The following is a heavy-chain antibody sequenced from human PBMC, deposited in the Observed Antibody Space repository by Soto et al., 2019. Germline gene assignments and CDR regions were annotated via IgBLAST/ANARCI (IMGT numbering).Heavy chain of an antibody. CDR1: GGSISTDSYY. CDR3: ARHWGFGGAGSRFDP. Sequence: PSETLSRTCTVSGGSISTDSYYWGWVRQPPGKGLERIGSTFYSGTTYYSPSRKSRVTISVDLSDNQCSLRLSHVSAADTALYYGARHWGFGGAGSRFDPWRLGTLGTVSS. CDR2: TFYSGTT. V-gene: IGHV4-39*01. D-gene: IGHD3-16*01. J-gene: IGHJ5*02.